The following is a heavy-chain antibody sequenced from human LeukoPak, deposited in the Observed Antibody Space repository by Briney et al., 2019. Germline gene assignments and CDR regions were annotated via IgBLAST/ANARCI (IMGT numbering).Heavy chain of an antibody. V-gene: IGHV4-34*01. D-gene: IGHD3-22*01. CDR1: GGSLSYYY. J-gene: IGHJ6*02. CDR2: INHRGRT. CDR3: ARVGKGGYQPTYYYYGMDV. Sequence: SETLSLTCAVYGGSLSYYYWTWIRQPPGKGLEWIGEINHRGRTSFNPSLNSRLTISVDTSKNQISLKLTSVSAADTAVYHCARVGKGGYQPTYYYYGMDVWGQGTTVTVSS.